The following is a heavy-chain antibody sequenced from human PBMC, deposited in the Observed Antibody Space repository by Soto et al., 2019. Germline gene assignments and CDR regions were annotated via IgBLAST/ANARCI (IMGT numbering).Heavy chain of an antibody. Sequence: SETLSLTCTVSGGSITSGGYSWTWIRQSPGKGLEWIGYTYQSGSAYYNPSLKSRVTISVDRSKNQFSLNLTSVTAADTAVYYCARSPAYGDYATLDTWGQGTLVTVYS. CDR3: ARSPAYGDYATLDT. CDR2: TYQSGSA. J-gene: IGHJ5*02. V-gene: IGHV4-30-2*06. CDR1: GGSITSGGYS. D-gene: IGHD4-17*01.